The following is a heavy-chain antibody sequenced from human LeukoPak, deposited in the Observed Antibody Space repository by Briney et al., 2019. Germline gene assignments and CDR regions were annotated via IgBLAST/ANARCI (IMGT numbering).Heavy chain of an antibody. J-gene: IGHJ4*02. Sequence: ASVKVSCKASGYTFTSYYMYWVRQAPGQGLEWMGVINPSGGSTTYAQKFQGRVTMTRDTSTSTVYMELSILRSEDTAVYYCATRYCSGGSCYDFIYWGQGTQVTVSS. CDR3: ATRYCSGGSCYDFIY. CDR1: GYTFTSYY. CDR2: INPSGGST. D-gene: IGHD2-15*01. V-gene: IGHV1-46*01.